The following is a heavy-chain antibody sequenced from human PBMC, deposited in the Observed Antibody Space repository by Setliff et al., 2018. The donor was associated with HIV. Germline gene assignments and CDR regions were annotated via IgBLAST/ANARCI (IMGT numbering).Heavy chain of an antibody. V-gene: IGHV6-1*01. CDR1: GDSVSNYSAA. D-gene: IGHD6-13*01. CDR2: TFHRSKWYS. CDR3: ARSITTAGTVFDY. J-gene: IGHJ4*02. Sequence: SQTLSLTCAISGDSVSNYSAAWNWIRQSPSRGLEWLGRTFHRSKWYSDYAESVRRRITINPDTSKNQLSLQLHSVTPEDTAVYYCARSITTAGTVFDYWGQGTLVTVSS.